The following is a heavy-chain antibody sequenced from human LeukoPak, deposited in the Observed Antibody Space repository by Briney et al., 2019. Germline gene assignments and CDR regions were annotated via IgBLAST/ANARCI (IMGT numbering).Heavy chain of an antibody. CDR2: IIPIFGTA. Sequence: GSSVKVSCKASGDTFSSYAISWVRQAPGQGLEWMGGIIPIFGTANYAQKFQGRVTITTDESTSTAYMELSSLRSEDTAVYYCALADRDNWNALGFDLWGRGTLVTVSS. D-gene: IGHD1-20*01. CDR3: ALADRDNWNALGFDL. V-gene: IGHV1-69*05. J-gene: IGHJ2*01. CDR1: GDTFSSYA.